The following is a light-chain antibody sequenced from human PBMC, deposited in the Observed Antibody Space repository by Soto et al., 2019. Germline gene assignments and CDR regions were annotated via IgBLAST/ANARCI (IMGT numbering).Light chain of an antibody. Sequence: QSALTQPASVSGSPGQSITISCTGTYSDIGGYNLVSWYQHHPGKAPKLMIYESSKRPSGVSNRFSGSKSGSTASLTISGLQAEDEADYYCCSYAGSSFVVIFGGGTKLTVL. CDR1: YSDIGGYNL. CDR2: ESS. J-gene: IGLJ2*01. V-gene: IGLV2-23*01. CDR3: CSYAGSSFVVI.